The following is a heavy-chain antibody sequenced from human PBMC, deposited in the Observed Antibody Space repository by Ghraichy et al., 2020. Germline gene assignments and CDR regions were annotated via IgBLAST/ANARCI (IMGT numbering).Heavy chain of an antibody. V-gene: IGHV3-23*01. CDR3: AKAWGYCSGGTCPPYNWFDP. CDR2: ISAGGGSA. CDR1: GLTFSSYA. J-gene: IGHJ5*02. D-gene: IGHD2-15*01. Sequence: GGSLRLSCAASGLTFSSYAMTWVRQAPGKGLEWVSSISAGGGSAYYADSVKGRFSISRDNSKDTMYLQMNSLRAEDAAVYFCAKAWGYCSGGTCPPYNWFDPWGQGTLVTVSS.